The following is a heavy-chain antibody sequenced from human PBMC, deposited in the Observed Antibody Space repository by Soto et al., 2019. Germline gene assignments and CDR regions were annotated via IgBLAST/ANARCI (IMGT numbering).Heavy chain of an antibody. Sequence: SETLSLTCAVYGGSFSGYYWSWIRQPPGKGLEWIGEINHSGGTSYNPSLESRVTISVDTSKSQFSLKLTSVTAADRAVYYCARGSVDTVDSRGFYEYWGQGTPVTVSS. V-gene: IGHV4-34*01. D-gene: IGHD3-22*01. J-gene: IGHJ4*02. CDR2: INHSGGT. CDR1: GGSFSGYY. CDR3: ARGSVDTVDSRGFYEY.